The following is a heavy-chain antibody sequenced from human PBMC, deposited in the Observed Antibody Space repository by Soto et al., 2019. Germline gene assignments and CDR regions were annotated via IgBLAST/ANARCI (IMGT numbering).Heavy chain of an antibody. CDR3: ARGYSRSYECLDY. D-gene: IGHD1-26*01. CDR2: ISYDGSNK. V-gene: IGHV3-30-3*01. Sequence: QVQLVESGGGVVQPGRSLRLSCAASGFTFSRYAMHWVRQAPGKGLDWVAVISYDGSNKYYADSVKGRFTISRDNSKDTLYLQMNSLRAEDTAVYYCARGYSRSYECLDYWGQGTLVTVSS. CDR1: GFTFSRYA. J-gene: IGHJ4*02.